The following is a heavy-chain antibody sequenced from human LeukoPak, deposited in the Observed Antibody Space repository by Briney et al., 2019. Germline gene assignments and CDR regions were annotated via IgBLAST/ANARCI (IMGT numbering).Heavy chain of an antibody. J-gene: IGHJ3*02. CDR3: ARGGWSRIKDGFDI. CDR1: GGSISSYY. Sequence: PSETLSLTCSVSGGSISSYYWSWLRQTPRKGLEWIGYIYYSGSSDYNPSLKSRATISVDTSKNQFSLKLSSLTAADTAVYYCARGGWSRIKDGFDIWGPGTMVTVSS. CDR2: IYYSGSS. V-gene: IGHV4-59*01. D-gene: IGHD2-15*01.